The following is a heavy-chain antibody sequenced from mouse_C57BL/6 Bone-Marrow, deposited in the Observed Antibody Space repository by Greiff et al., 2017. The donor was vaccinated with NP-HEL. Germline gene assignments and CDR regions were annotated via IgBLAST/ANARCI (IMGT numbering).Heavy chain of an antibody. CDR3: VRDGYDVEAMDY. CDR1: GFSFNTYA. V-gene: IGHV10-1*01. J-gene: IGHJ4*01. D-gene: IGHD2-2*01. CDR2: IRSKSNNYAT. Sequence: EVQLVESGGGLVQPKGTLKLSCAASGFSFNTYAMNWVRQAPGAGLGWVSRIRSKSNNYATSYADSVKDRFTISRDDSEIMPYLQMNNLKTEDTAMYYCVRDGYDVEAMDYWGQGTSVTVSS.